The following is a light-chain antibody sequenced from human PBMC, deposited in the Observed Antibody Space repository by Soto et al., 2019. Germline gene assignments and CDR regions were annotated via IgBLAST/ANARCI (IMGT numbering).Light chain of an antibody. J-gene: IGKJ1*01. CDR3: QQGYSTPWT. CDR2: GAS. CDR1: QSVFNNH. V-gene: IGKV3-20*01. Sequence: EIVLTQSPGTLSLSPGERATLSCRASQSVFNNHIGWYQQKPGQAPRRLIFGASFRATGIPDRFSGSGSGTDFTLTISRLEPEDFATYYCQQGYSTPWTFGQGTKVEIK.